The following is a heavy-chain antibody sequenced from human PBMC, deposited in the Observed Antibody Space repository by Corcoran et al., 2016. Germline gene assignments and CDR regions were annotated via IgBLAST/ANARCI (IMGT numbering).Heavy chain of an antibody. D-gene: IGHD1-26*01. J-gene: IGHJ4*02. Sequence: EVQLVQSGAEVKKPGESLKISCKGSGYIFTTYWIGWVRQLPGKGLEWMGIIYPGDSDTRYSPSFQGQVTISADKSISTAYLQWSSLKASDTAMYYCARHLVGAATCSPFYYWGQGTLVTFSS. V-gene: IGHV5-51*01. CDR2: IYPGDSDT. CDR1: GYIFTTYW. CDR3: ARHLVGAATCSPFYY.